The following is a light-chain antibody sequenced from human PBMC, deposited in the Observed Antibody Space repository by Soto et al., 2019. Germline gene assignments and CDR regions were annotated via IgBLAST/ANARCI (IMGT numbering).Light chain of an antibody. Sequence: EIVLTQSPGTLSLSPGERATLSCRASETVKSDYLAWYQQKPGRPPRLLIYAASTTATGIPDRCSGSGSGTDFTLAGSRLEPEDFAVYSCQQYGSSPLTFGGGTKVEI. CDR3: QQYGSSPLT. J-gene: IGKJ4*01. CDR1: ETVKSDY. V-gene: IGKV3-20*01. CDR2: AAS.